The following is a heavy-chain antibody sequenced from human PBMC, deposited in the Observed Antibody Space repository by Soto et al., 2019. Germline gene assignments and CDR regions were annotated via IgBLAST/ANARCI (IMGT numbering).Heavy chain of an antibody. J-gene: IGHJ4*02. CDR3: ARGVWQPKYYFDY. CDR2: IIPIFGTA. CDR1: GGTFRSYA. D-gene: IGHD2-21*01. V-gene: IGHV1-69*12. Sequence: QVQLVQSGAEVKKPGSSVKGSCKASGGTFRSYAISWVRQAPGQGRGWMGGIIPIFGTANYAQKFQGRVTITADESTSTAYMELSSLRSEDTAVYYCARGVWQPKYYFDYWGQGTLVTVSS.